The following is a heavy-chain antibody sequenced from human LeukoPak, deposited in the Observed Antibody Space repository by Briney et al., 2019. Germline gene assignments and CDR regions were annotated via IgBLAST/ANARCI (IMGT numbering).Heavy chain of an antibody. D-gene: IGHD6-19*01. CDR2: ISAYNGHT. CDR1: GYTFTSYG. Sequence: GASVKVSCKASGYTFTSYGISWVRQAPGQGLEWMGWISAYNGHTNFAQNLQGRVTMTTDTSTSTAYMELRSLRSDDTAVYYCAGDKDLGAVAGTFDYWGQGTLVTVSS. J-gene: IGHJ4*02. CDR3: AGDKDLGAVAGTFDY. V-gene: IGHV1-18*01.